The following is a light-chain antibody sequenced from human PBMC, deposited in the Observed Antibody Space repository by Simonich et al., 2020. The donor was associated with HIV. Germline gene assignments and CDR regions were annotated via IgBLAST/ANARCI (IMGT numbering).Light chain of an antibody. CDR2: WAS. CDR1: QSVLYSTHNKNY. V-gene: IGKV4-1*01. J-gene: IGKJ1*01. Sequence: DIVMTQSPDSPAVSLGERATIYYKSRQSVLYSTHNKNYLSWYQQKPGQPPKLLSYWASTRQSGVPDRFSGSGSGTDFTLTISSLQAEDVAVYYCQQYYSTPLAFGQGTQVEIK. CDR3: QQYYSTPLA.